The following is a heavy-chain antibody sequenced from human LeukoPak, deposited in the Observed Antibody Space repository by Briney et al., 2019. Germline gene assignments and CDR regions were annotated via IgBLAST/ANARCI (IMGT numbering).Heavy chain of an antibody. CDR3: AKPAISSRGWYYDY. Sequence: GGSLRLSCAASGFTFSNYAMSWVRQAPGKGLEWVSAINDSGGSTYYADSVKGRFTISGDNSKNTLYLQMNSLRAEDTAVYYCAKPAISSRGWYYDYWGQGTLVTVSS. J-gene: IGHJ4*02. D-gene: IGHD6-19*01. V-gene: IGHV3-23*01. CDR1: GFTFSNYA. CDR2: INDSGGST.